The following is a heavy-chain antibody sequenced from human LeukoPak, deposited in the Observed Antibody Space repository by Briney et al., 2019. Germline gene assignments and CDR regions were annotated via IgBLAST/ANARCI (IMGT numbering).Heavy chain of an antibody. CDR3: ARGGIMDHDSWFDY. V-gene: IGHV3-48*02. CDR2: ISSSSSTI. Sequence: GGSLRLSCAASGFTFSSYSMNWVRQAPGKRLEWVSYISSSSSTIYYADSVKGRFTIPRDNAKNSLYLQMNSLRDEDTAVYYCARGGIMDHDSWFDYWGQGVLVTVSS. CDR1: GFTFSSYS. D-gene: IGHD3-16*01. J-gene: IGHJ4*02.